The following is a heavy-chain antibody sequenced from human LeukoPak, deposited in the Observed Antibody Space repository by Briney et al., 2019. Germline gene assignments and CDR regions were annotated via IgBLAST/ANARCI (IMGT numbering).Heavy chain of an antibody. D-gene: IGHD3-3*01. CDR2: ITASGTAM. CDR3: ARDAHYDFWSGYYSTWPLGY. CDR1: GFTFSSYS. J-gene: IGHJ4*02. Sequence: GGSLRLSCAASGFTFSSYSMNWVRQAPGKGLEWVSHITASGTAMFYADSVKGRFTISRDNAKNSPYLQMNSLRAEDTAVYYCARDAHYDFWSGYYSTWPLGYWGQGTLVTVSS. V-gene: IGHV3-48*01.